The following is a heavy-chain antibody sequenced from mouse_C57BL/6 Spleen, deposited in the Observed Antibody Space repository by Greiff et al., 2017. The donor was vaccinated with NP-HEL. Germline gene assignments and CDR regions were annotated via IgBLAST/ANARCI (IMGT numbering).Heavy chain of an antibody. CDR3: ARWTTTVVVPDY. V-gene: IGHV1-52*01. Sequence: QVQLQQPGAELVRPGSSVKLSCKASGYTFTSYWMHWVKQRPIQGLEWIGNIDPSDSETHYNQKFKDKATLTVDKSSSTAYMQLSSLTSEDSAVYYCARWTTTVVVPDYWGQGTTLTVSS. CDR1: GYTFTSYW. CDR2: IDPSDSET. D-gene: IGHD1-1*01. J-gene: IGHJ2*01.